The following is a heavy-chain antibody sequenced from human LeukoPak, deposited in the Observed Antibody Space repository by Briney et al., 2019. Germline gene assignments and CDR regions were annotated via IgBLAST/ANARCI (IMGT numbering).Heavy chain of an antibody. Sequence: TGGSLRLSCIASGFTFSSYWMQWVRQAPGKGLVWVSRINSDGSSPSYADSVKGRFTISRDNSQNTLYLQMNSLRAEDTAVYYCAKRTPYSSGSYYFDYWGQGTLVTVSS. J-gene: IGHJ4*02. CDR2: INSDGSSP. V-gene: IGHV3-74*01. CDR3: AKRTPYSSGSYYFDY. D-gene: IGHD3-22*01. CDR1: GFTFSSYW.